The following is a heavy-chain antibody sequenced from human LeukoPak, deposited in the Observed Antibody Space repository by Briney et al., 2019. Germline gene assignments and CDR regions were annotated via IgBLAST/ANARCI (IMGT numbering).Heavy chain of an antibody. CDR3: ARGDTRLGGAFDV. Sequence: GGSLRLSRAASGFNLRSFAIHWVRQAPGKGLEYVSATSGDGGTTFCASSLQGRCTISRDNSNQMVYLQLGGLKIEDMGLYYCARGDTRLGGAFDVWGQGTMVTVSP. J-gene: IGHJ3*01. CDR2: TSGDGGTT. V-gene: IGHV3-64*01. CDR1: GFNLRSFA. D-gene: IGHD3-16*01.